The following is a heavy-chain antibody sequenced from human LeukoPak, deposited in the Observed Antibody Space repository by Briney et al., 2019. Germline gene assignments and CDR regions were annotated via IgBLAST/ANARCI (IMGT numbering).Heavy chain of an antibody. V-gene: IGHV4-34*01. Sequence: SETLSLTCAVYGGSFSGYYWSWIRQPPGKGLEWIGEINHSGSTNYNPSLKSRVTISVDTSKNQSSLKLSSVTAADTAVYYCARHQSSGTDFDYWGQGTLVTVSS. J-gene: IGHJ4*02. CDR1: GGSFSGYY. D-gene: IGHD3-10*01. CDR2: INHSGST. CDR3: ARHQSSGTDFDY.